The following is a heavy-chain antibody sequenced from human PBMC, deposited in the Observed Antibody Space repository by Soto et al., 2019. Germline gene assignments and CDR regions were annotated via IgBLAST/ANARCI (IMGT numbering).Heavy chain of an antibody. CDR1: AFTFTTYT. J-gene: IGHJ4*02. Sequence: EVQLSESGGDLVQPGGSLSVSCAASAFTFTTYTMSWVRQAPGKGLEWVSSIGPSGDNTDYADSVKGRFTISRDNSKNMLYLQINSLRIDDTAVYYCASPKVTARGQFDYWGQGTLVTVSS. CDR2: IGPSGDNT. V-gene: IGHV3-23*01. D-gene: IGHD2-21*02. CDR3: ASPKVTARGQFDY.